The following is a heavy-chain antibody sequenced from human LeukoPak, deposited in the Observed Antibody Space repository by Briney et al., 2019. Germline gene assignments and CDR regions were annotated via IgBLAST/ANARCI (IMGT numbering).Heavy chain of an antibody. Sequence: PWETLSLTCTVSGGSIRSYHWSWIRQPAGKGLEWVGLIYTSGNTKYNSSLKSRVSMSVDTSKNQFSLKLRSVTAADTAVYFCASLGSGRFFDLWGRGTLVTVSS. V-gene: IGHV4-4*07. CDR1: GGSIRSYH. CDR2: IYTSGNT. CDR3: ASLGSGRFFDL. D-gene: IGHD3-16*01. J-gene: IGHJ2*01.